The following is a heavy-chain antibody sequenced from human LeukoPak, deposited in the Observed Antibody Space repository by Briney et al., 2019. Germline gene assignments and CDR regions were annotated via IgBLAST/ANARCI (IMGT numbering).Heavy chain of an antibody. CDR1: GYTFTSYA. D-gene: IGHD5-18*01. V-gene: IGHV1-3*01. CDR2: INAGNGNT. Sequence: GASVKVSCKASGYTFTSYAMHWVRQAPGQRLEWMGWINAGNGNTKYSQKFQGRVTITRDTSASTAYMELSSLRSEDTAVYYCARDRVTLYYYGMDVWGKGTTVTVSS. J-gene: IGHJ6*04. CDR3: ARDRVTLYYYGMDV.